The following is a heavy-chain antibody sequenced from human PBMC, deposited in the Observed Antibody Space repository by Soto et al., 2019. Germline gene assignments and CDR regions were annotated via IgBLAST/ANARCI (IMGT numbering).Heavy chain of an antibody. V-gene: IGHV1-46*01. Sequence: ASVKVSCKASGYSFTTYNIHWVRQAPGQGLEWMGVVNPSSGTTSYAQKFQGRVTMTRDTSTSTVYMELSSLRSQDAAVYYCARWAPGAFYIWGQGTLVTVSS. CDR1: GYSFTTYN. J-gene: IGHJ3*02. CDR3: ARWAPGAFYI. CDR2: VNPSSGTT.